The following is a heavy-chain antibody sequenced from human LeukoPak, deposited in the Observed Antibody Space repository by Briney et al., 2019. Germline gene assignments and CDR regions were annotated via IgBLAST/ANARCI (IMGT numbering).Heavy chain of an antibody. D-gene: IGHD6-6*01. Sequence: SETLSLTCTVSGGSISSSSYFWSWIRQPPGKGLEWIGNIYYSGRTDYNPSLKSRATISVDTSKNQFSLKLSSVTAADTAVYYCARDLGGRAARPDYYYYMDVWGKGTTVTVSS. CDR3: ARDLGGRAARPDYYYYMDV. J-gene: IGHJ6*03. CDR1: GGSISSSSYF. V-gene: IGHV4-61*01. CDR2: IYYSGRT.